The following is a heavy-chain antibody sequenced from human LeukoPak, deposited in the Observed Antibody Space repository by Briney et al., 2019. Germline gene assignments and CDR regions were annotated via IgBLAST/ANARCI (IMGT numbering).Heavy chain of an antibody. V-gene: IGHV1-18*01. CDR2: ISPYNGNT. J-gene: IGHJ6*03. CDR3: ARCVRGSSIKAYYYYYYMDV. D-gene: IGHD2-2*01. CDR1: GYTFPTYG. Sequence: ASVKVSCKASGYTFPTYGFSWVRQAPGQGLEWMGWISPYNGNTNYAQKLQGRVTMTTDTSTSTAYMELRSLRSDDTAVYYCARCVRGSSIKAYYYYYYMDVWGKGTTVTVSS.